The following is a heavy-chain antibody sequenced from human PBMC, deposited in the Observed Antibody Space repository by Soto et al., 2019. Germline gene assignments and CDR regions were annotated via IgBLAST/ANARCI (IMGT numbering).Heavy chain of an antibody. V-gene: IGHV4-34*01. CDR1: GGSFSDYY. J-gene: IGHJ6*02. Sequence: SETLSLTCTIYGGSFSDYYWGWIRQPPGKGLEWIAEINHSGSTNYNPSFKSRVTISVDTSKDQFSLKLISVTAADTAVYYCARGLRASYGVRLSYYYSGMDVWGQGTTVTVSS. CDR3: ARGLRASYGVRLSYYYSGMDV. D-gene: IGHD3-10*01. CDR2: INHSGST.